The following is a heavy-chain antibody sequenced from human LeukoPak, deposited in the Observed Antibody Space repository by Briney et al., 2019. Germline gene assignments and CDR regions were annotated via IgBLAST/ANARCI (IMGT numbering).Heavy chain of an antibody. J-gene: IGHJ4*02. CDR1: GFTFTSSA. D-gene: IGHD6-19*01. V-gene: IGHV1-58*02. CDR3: ARDIAVAGEPDY. CDR2: IVVGSGNT. Sequence: SVKVSCKASGFTFTSSAMQWVRQARGQCLEWIGWIVVGSGNTNYAQKFQGRVTMTTDTSTSTAYMELRSLRSDDTAVYYCARDIAVAGEPDYWGQGTLVTVSS.